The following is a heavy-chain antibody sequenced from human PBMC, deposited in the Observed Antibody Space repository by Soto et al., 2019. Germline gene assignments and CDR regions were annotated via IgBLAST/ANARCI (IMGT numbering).Heavy chain of an antibody. V-gene: IGHV3-66*01. CDR2: IYSGGST. Sequence: SLRLSCAASGFTVSSNYMSWVRQAPGKGLEWVSVIYSGGSTYYADSVKGRFTISRDNSKNTLYLQMNSLRAEDTAVYYCARDPRQSFYYDSSGFFFAYWGQG. CDR3: ARDPRQSFYYDSSGFFFAY. D-gene: IGHD3-22*01. J-gene: IGHJ4*02. CDR1: GFTVSSNY.